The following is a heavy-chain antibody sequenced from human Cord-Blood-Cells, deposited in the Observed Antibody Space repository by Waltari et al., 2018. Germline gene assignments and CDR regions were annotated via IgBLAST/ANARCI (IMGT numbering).Heavy chain of an antibody. Sequence: QVQLVQSGAEVKKPGSSVKVSCKASGGTFSSYAISWVRQAPGQGLEWMGGIIPILSTANDAQKFQGRVTITADESTSTAYMELSSLRSEDTAVYYCARSLETRNTDAFDIWGQGTMVTVSS. CDR3: ARSLETRNTDAFDI. CDR2: IIPILSTA. V-gene: IGHV1-69*01. CDR1: GGTFSSYA. J-gene: IGHJ3*02.